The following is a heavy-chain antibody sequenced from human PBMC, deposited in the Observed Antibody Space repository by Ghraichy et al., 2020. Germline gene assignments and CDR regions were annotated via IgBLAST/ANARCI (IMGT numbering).Heavy chain of an antibody. CDR3: ARGGETERYYYDSSGYWYVDP. V-gene: IGHV1-8*01. CDR1: GYTFTSYD. CDR2: MNPNSGNT. D-gene: IGHD3-22*01. J-gene: IGHJ5*02. Sequence: ASVKVSCKASGYTFTSYDINWVRQAPGQGLEWMGWMNPNSGNTGYAQKFQGRVTMTRNTSISTAYMELSSLRSEDTAVYYCARGGETERYYYDSSGYWYVDPWGQVTLVNVSS.